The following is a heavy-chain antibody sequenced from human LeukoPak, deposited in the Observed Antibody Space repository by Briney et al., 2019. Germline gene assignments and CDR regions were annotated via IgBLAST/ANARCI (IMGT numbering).Heavy chain of an antibody. D-gene: IGHD5-18*01. CDR3: AKDSQTKRRGYDD. Sequence: GGSLRLSCAASGFTFSSYWMNWARQAPGRGLEWVASINHNGNVNYYVDSVKGRFTISRDNAKNSLYLRMSNLRAEDTAVYYCAKDSQTKRRGYDDWGQGTLVTVSS. V-gene: IGHV3-7*03. CDR1: GFTFSSYW. J-gene: IGHJ4*02. CDR2: INHNGNVN.